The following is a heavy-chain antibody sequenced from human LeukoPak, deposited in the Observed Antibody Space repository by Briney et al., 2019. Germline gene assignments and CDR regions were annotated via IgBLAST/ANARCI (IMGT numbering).Heavy chain of an antibody. D-gene: IGHD1-26*01. CDR3: ARDTNYYDY. CDR1: GGSFSGYY. Sequence: SETLSLTCAVYGGSFSGYYWSWIRQPPGKGLEWIGEINHSGSTYYNPSLKSRVTISVDTSKNQFSLKLSSVTAADTAVYYCARDTNYYDYWGQGTLVTVSS. J-gene: IGHJ4*02. V-gene: IGHV4-34*01. CDR2: INHSGST.